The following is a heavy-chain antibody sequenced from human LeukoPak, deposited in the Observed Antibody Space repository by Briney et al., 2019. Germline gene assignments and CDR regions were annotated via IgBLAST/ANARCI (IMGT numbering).Heavy chain of an antibody. CDR1: GDSFSSNSAA. D-gene: IGHD2-2*01. V-gene: IGHV6-1*01. J-gene: IGHJ4*02. Sequence: SQTLSLTCAISGDSFSSNSAAWNWLRQSPSRGLEWLGRTYYRSKWYNDYAVSVKSRITINPVASKNQFSLQLNSVTPEDTAVYYCARHSTSQQFDYWGQGTLVTVSS. CDR2: TYYRSKWYN. CDR3: ARHSTSQQFDY.